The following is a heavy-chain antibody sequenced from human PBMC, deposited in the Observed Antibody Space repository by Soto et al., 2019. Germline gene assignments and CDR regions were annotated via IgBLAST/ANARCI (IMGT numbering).Heavy chain of an antibody. CDR3: ATKRHSSVSGLPNQNFDY. CDR2: ISAYNGNT. D-gene: IGHD6-19*01. J-gene: IGHJ4*02. CDR1: GYTFTSYV. V-gene: IGHV1-18*01. Sequence: GASLKVSCKSSGYTFTSYVISWVRQAPGQGLEWMGWISAYNGNTNYAQKLQGRVTMTTDTSTSTAYMELRSLRSDDAAVYYCATKRHSSVSGLPNQNFDYWGQGTLVTVSS.